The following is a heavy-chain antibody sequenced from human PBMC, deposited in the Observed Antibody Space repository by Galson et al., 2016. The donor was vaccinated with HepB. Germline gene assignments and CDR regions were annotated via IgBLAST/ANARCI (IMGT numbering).Heavy chain of an antibody. D-gene: IGHD3-16*02. J-gene: IGHJ4*02. V-gene: IGHV3-53*01. CDR1: GFAVRSNF. CDR3: ARVQTFYDYILGTSRPQYFDY. Sequence: SLRLSCAVSGFAVRSNFMAWVRQAPGKGLEWVSLIYSGGSTYYADSVRGRFTISRDISKNTLFLEMLSLRAEDTAVYYCARVQTFYDYILGTSRPQYFDYGGQGTLVTGSS. CDR2: IYSGGST.